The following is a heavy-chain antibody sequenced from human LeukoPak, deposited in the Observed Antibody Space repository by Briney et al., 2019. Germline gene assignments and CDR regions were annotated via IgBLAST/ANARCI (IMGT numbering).Heavy chain of an antibody. Sequence: GGSLRLSCAASGFTFDDYGMTWVRQAPGKGLEWVSSINWNGGSTGYADSVKGRFTSSRDNAKNSLFLQMNILRAEDTALYYCARDRGPYDSSGYYPYDAFDIWGQGTMVTVSS. D-gene: IGHD3-22*01. CDR2: INWNGGST. CDR1: GFTFDDYG. J-gene: IGHJ3*02. V-gene: IGHV3-20*04. CDR3: ARDRGPYDSSGYYPYDAFDI.